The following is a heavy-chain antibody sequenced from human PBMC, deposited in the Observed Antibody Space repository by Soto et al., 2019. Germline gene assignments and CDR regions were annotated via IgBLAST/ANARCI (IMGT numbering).Heavy chain of an antibody. Sequence: SVKVSCKASGGPFSSSALSWVRQAPGQGLEWMGGIIPLFGTTNYAQRFQGRVTITADMSTNTAYMEVNSLRFDDTAVYYCTASLEGGEYGANSAFDYWGQGTLVTVSS. CDR1: GGPFSSSA. J-gene: IGHJ4*02. D-gene: IGHD4-17*01. V-gene: IGHV1-69*06. CDR3: TASLEGGEYGANSAFDY. CDR2: IIPLFGTT.